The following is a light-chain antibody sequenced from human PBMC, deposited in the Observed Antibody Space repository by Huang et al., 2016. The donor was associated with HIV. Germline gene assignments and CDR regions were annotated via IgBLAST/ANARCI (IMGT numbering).Light chain of an antibody. CDR3: QQYDNLPLT. CDR2: DAS. Sequence: DIVMTQSPSSLTASVGDRVTITCQASQDITNYLNWYQQRPGKAPKVLIYDASSLETGVPSRFSGSGSGKEFTFTISSLQPEDTATYYCQQYDNLPLTFGGGTKVEI. J-gene: IGKJ4*01. V-gene: IGKV1-33*01. CDR1: QDITNY.